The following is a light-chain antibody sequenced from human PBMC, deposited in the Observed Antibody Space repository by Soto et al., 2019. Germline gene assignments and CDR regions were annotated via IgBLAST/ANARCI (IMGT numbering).Light chain of an antibody. CDR3: QQYETSSPFT. CDR2: KAS. Sequence: DIQMTQSPSPLSASVGDRVTITCRASQSISSSWAWYQQKPGKAPRLLIYKASSLENGVPSRLSGSGSGTEFTLTINSLQPDDFATYYCQQYETSSPFTFGQGTKLEI. V-gene: IGKV1-5*03. CDR1: QSISSS. J-gene: IGKJ2*01.